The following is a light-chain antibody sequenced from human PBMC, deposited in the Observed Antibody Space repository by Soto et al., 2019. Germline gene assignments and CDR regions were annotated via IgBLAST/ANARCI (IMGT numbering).Light chain of an antibody. CDR2: GAS. CDR3: QQYGSSPT. V-gene: IGKV3-20*01. CDR1: QSVSSSY. J-gene: IGKJ1*01. Sequence: EIVLTQSPGTLSLSPGERATLSCRASQSVSSSYLAWYKQKPGQAPRLLIYGASSRATGIPDRFSGSGSGTDFTFTISRLEPEDFAVYYCQQYGSSPTFGQGTKVEIK.